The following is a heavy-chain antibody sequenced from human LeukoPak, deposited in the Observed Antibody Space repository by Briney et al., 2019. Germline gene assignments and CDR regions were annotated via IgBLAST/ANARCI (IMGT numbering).Heavy chain of an antibody. Sequence: TGGSLRLSCAASGFTVSSNYMSWVRQAPGKGLEWVSIIYGGGSTFYADSVKGRFTISRDNSKNTLYLQMNSLRAEDTAVYYCARGGSYLSAFDIWGQGTLVTVSS. D-gene: IGHD1-26*01. J-gene: IGHJ4*02. CDR2: IYGGGST. CDR3: ARGGSYLSAFDI. V-gene: IGHV3-53*01. CDR1: GFTVSSNY.